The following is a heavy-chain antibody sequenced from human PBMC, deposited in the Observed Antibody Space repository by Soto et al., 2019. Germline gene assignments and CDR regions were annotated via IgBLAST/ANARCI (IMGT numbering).Heavy chain of an antibody. J-gene: IGHJ4*02. CDR1: GGSISSYY. Sequence: PSETLSLTCTVSGGSISSYYWSWIRQPPGKGLEWIGYIYDSGSTSYNPSLKSRVTISVDTSKNQFSLKLNSMTAADTAVYYCARHNYGSGSTYFDYWGQGTLVTVSS. V-gene: IGHV4-59*08. D-gene: IGHD3-10*01. CDR2: IYDSGST. CDR3: ARHNYGSGSTYFDY.